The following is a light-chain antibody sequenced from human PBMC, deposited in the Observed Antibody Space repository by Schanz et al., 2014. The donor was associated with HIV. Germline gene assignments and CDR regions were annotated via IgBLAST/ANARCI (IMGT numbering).Light chain of an antibody. CDR2: GAS. V-gene: IGKV1-39*01. Sequence: DIQMTQSPSSLSASVGDRVTITCRASQGIGNDLGWYQQRPGKAPKLLIYGASTLQGGVPWRFSGSGSGTDFTLTISSLQPEDFATYYCQQSYSTPSITFGQGTRLEIK. J-gene: IGKJ5*01. CDR1: QGIGND. CDR3: QQSYSTPSIT.